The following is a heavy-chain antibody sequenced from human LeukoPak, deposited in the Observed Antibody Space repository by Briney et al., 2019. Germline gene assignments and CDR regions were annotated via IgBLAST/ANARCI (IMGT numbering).Heavy chain of an antibody. CDR3: ARLGRSSSWHYYYYGMDV. CDR2: IYYSGST. V-gene: IGHV4-39*01. J-gene: IGHJ6*02. Sequence: SETLSLTCTVSGGSISSSSYYWGWIRQPPGKGLEWIGSIYYSGSTYYNPSLKSRVTISVDTSKNQFSLKLSSVTAPDTAVYYCARLGRSSSWHYYYYGMDVWGQGTTVTVSS. CDR1: GGSISSSSYY. D-gene: IGHD6-13*01.